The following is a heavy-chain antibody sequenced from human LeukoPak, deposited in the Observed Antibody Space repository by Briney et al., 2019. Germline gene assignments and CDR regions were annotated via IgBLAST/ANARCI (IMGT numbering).Heavy chain of an antibody. J-gene: IGHJ4*02. CDR2: IYYSGSA. V-gene: IGHV4-30-4*01. D-gene: IGHD3-10*01. CDR3: ARDRGMTTIDY. Sequence: SETLSLTCTVSGVSISSGDYYWSWIRQPPGKGLEWIAYIYYSGSAYYNPPLKSRVTISVDTSKNQFSLKLSSVTAADTAVYYCARDRGMTTIDYWGQGTLVTVSS. CDR1: GVSISSGDYY.